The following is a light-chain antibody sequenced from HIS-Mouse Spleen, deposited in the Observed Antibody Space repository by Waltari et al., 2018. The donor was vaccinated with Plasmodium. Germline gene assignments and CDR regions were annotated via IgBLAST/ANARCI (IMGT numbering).Light chain of an antibody. V-gene: IGLV3-1*01. Sequence: SYELTQPPSVSVSPGQTASITCSGDKLGYKYACWYQQKPRQSPVRVIYQDSKRPSGIPERFSGSNSGNTATLTISGTQAMDEADYYCQAWDSSTVVFGGGTKLTVL. CDR2: QDS. CDR1: KLGYKY. J-gene: IGLJ2*01. CDR3: QAWDSSTVV.